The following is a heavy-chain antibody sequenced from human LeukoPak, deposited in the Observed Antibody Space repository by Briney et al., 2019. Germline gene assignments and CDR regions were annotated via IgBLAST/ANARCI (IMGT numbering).Heavy chain of an antibody. CDR3: ARGPDYDFWSGYLAPYYFDY. J-gene: IGHJ4*02. D-gene: IGHD3-3*01. V-gene: IGHV4-34*01. CDR2: INHSGST. CDR1: GGSFSGYY. Sequence: PSETLSLTCAVYGGSFSGYYWSWIRQPPGKGLEWIGEINHSGSTDYSPSLKSRVTISVDTSKNQFSLKLSSVTAADTAVYYCARGPDYDFWSGYLAPYYFDYWGQGTLVTVSS.